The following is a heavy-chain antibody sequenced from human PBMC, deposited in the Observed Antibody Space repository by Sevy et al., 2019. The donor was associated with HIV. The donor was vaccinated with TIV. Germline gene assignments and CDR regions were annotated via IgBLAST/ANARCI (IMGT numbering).Heavy chain of an antibody. J-gene: IGHJ3*01. V-gene: IGHV3-21*01. D-gene: IGHD3-10*01. CDR2: ISSSSNYI. Sequence: GGSLRLSCAGSEFSFSTYTMNWVRQAPGKGLEWVSSISSSSNYIYYADSVKGRFTISRDNAKNSLYLQMNSLRAEDTAVYYWARPYGSGSWEAFDLWGQGTMVTVSS. CDR1: EFSFSTYT. CDR3: ARPYGSGSWEAFDL.